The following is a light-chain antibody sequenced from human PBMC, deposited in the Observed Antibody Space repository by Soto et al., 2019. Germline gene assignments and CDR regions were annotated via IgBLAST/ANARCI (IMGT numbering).Light chain of an antibody. CDR3: QQYNSFSLIT. V-gene: IGKV1-5*03. J-gene: IGKJ5*01. CDR1: QTISSW. Sequence: DIQMTQSPSTLSGSVGDRVTITCRASQTISSWLAWYQQKPGKAPKLLIYKASTLKSGVPSRFSGSGSGTEFTLTISNLQPDDFATYFCQQYNSFSLITFGQGTRLEIK. CDR2: KAS.